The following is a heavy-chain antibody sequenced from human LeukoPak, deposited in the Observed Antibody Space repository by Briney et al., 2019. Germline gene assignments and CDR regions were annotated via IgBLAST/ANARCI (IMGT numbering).Heavy chain of an antibody. D-gene: IGHD6-6*01. Sequence: HSETLSLTCTVSGGSISSSSYYWGWIRQPPGKGLEWIGSIYYSGSTYYSPSLKSRVTISVDTSKNQFSLKLSSVTAADTAVYYCARDQARGIIIATYWGQGTLVTVSS. CDR3: ARDQARGIIIATY. J-gene: IGHJ4*02. CDR2: IYYSGST. V-gene: IGHV4-39*07. CDR1: GGSISSSSYY.